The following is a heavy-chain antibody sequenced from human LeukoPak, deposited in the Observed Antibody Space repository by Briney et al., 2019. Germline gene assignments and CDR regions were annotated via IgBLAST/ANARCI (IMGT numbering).Heavy chain of an antibody. CDR1: GGSISSNNW. J-gene: IGHJ4*02. CDR2: IYHSGNT. V-gene: IGHV4-4*02. Sequence: PSGTLSLTCAVSGGSISSNNWWSWVPQSPGKGLEWIGEIYHSGNTEYNPSHESRVTISLDKSKNQFSLKLSSVTAADTAVYYCARGPGFLGNWGQGTLVTVSS. D-gene: IGHD3-3*01. CDR3: ARGPGFLGN.